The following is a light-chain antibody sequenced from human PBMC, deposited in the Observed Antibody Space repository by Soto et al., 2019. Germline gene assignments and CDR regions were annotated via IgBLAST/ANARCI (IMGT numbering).Light chain of an antibody. CDR3: LLDFRYFWA. J-gene: IGKJ1*01. CDR2: AAS. Sequence: IEMTQSPSSLSASVGDRVTITCRASQAIRTALGWYQQKPGKVPKLLIYAASTLQSGVPSRFSGSGSGTDFTLTISSLQPEDFATYYCLLDFRYFWAFGQGTKVDIK. CDR1: QAIRTA. V-gene: IGKV1-6*01.